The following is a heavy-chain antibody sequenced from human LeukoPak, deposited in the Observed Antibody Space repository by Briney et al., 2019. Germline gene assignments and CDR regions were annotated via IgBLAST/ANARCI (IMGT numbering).Heavy chain of an antibody. CDR1: GFTLSGYW. CDR2: MNSDGTTT. Sequence: PGGSLRLSCAASGFTLSGYWMHWVRQAPGGGLVWVSRMNSDGTTTTYADSVRGRFTISRDNAKNTLYLQMNSLRADDTAVYYCARYVVASACFDSWGQGTLVTVSS. CDR3: ARYVVASACFDS. V-gene: IGHV3-74*01. D-gene: IGHD2-21*01. J-gene: IGHJ4*02.